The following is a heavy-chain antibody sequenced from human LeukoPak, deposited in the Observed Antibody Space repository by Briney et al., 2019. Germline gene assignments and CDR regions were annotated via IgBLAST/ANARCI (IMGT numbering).Heavy chain of an antibody. CDR2: ISCSGSTI. Sequence: GGSLRLSCAASGFTFSSYEMNWVRQAPGKGLEWVSYISCSGSTIYYADSVKGRFTISRNNAKNSLFLQMNSLRAEDTAVYYWTRLRGVKGDFAWGQGTLVTVSS. CDR1: GFTFSSYE. J-gene: IGHJ4*02. V-gene: IGHV3-48*03. D-gene: IGHD3-10*01. CDR3: TRLRGVKGDFA.